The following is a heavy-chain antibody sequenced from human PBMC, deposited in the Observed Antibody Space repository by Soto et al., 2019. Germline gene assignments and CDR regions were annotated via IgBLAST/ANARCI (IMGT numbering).Heavy chain of an antibody. Sequence: AGGSLRLSCAASGFTFSGSAMHWVRQASGKGLEWVGRIRSKANSYATAYAASVKGRFTISRDDSKNTAYLQMNSLKTEDTAVYYCTSVPSLDCGDYGDYYYYGMDVWGQGTTVTVSS. CDR3: TSVPSLDCGDYGDYYYYGMDV. CDR2: IRSKANSYAT. D-gene: IGHD4-17*01. V-gene: IGHV3-73*01. J-gene: IGHJ6*02. CDR1: GFTFSGSA.